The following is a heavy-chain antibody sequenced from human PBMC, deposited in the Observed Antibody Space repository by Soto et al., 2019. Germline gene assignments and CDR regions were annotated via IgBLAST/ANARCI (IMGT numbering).Heavy chain of an antibody. CDR1: GVPLSNYW. D-gene: IGHD5-12*01. J-gene: IGHJ4*02. CDR2: IKEDGSAK. V-gene: IGHV3-7*03. CDR3: VASRGWIFDS. Sequence: SLRLSCAPSGVPLSNYWMNWVRQGPEKGLEWVANIKEDGSAKYYVDSVKGRFTISRDNAKNSLYLQMNSLRAEDSAIYYCVASRGWIFDSWGQGTLVTVSS.